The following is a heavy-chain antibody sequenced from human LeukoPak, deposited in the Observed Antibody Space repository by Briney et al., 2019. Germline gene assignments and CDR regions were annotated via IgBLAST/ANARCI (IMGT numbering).Heavy chain of an antibody. CDR2: IKQDGGEI. D-gene: IGHD2-15*01. Sequence: GGSLRLSCVVSGFTFSSYWMSWVRQAPGKGLEWVANIKQDGGEIYYVDSVKGRFTISRDNAKNSLYLQMNSLRAEDTAVYYCTRQSDCSGGSCSRGGPWDYYYYMDVWGKGTTVTVSS. CDR3: TRQSDCSGGSCSRGGPWDYYYYMDV. J-gene: IGHJ6*03. V-gene: IGHV3-7*01. CDR1: GFTFSSYW.